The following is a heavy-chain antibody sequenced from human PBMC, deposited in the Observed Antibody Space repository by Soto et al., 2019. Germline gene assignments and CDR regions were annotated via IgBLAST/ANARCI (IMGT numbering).Heavy chain of an antibody. D-gene: IGHD4-4*01. CDR3: ARDWATVNTGGFFDH. J-gene: IGHJ4*02. CDR1: GYTFSSYG. V-gene: IGHV1-18*01. CDR2: ISGYNGDT. Sequence: QVQLMQSGAEVKKPGASVKVSCKASGYTFSSYGISWVRQAPGQGLEWMGWISGYNGDTNYAEDLQGRVTMTTDTSTSTAYMELRSLRSDDTAVYYCARDWATVNTGGFFDHRGQGTLVTVSS.